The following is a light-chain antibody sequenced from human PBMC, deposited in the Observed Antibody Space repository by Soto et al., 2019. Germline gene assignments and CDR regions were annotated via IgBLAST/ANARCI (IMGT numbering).Light chain of an antibody. CDR3: QEYIQWPPGM. CDR2: DTS. V-gene: IGKV3-15*01. J-gene: IGKJ1*01. Sequence: EIVLTQSPGTLSLSPGERATLNCRASQSISTSSLAWYRQKPGQVPRLLIYDTSTRAPGISARFSGSGSGTEFTLTISSLQSEDFAVYYCQEYIQWPPGMFGPGTKVDIK. CDR1: QSISTS.